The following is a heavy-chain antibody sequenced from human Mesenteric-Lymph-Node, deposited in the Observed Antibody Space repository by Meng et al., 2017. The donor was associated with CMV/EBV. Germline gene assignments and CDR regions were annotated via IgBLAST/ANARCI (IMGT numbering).Heavy chain of an antibody. V-gene: IGHV2-5*01. D-gene: IGHD3-3*01. J-gene: IGHJ4*02. CDR3: AHRLKDGYYDFWASPNDF. Sequence: LNTSGVGVGWIRQPPGKALEWLALIYWNDDKRYSPSLKSRLTITKDTSKNQVVLTMTNMDPVDTATYYCAHRLKDGYYDFWASPNDFWGQGTLVTVSS. CDR2: IYWNDDK. CDR1: LNTSGVG.